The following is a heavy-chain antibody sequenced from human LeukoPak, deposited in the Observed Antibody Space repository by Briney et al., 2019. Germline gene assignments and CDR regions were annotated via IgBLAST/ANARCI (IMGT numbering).Heavy chain of an antibody. CDR2: ISGSGGST. CDR3: AKNYYGSGSYYTAFKD. D-gene: IGHD3-10*01. V-gene: IGHV3-23*01. J-gene: IGHJ4*02. Sequence: GRSLRLSCAASGFTFSSYAMSWVRQAPGKGLEWVSAISGSGGSTYYADSVKGRFTISRDNSENTLYLQMNSLRAEDTAVYYCAKNYYGSGSYYTAFKDWGQGTLATVSS. CDR1: GFTFSSYA.